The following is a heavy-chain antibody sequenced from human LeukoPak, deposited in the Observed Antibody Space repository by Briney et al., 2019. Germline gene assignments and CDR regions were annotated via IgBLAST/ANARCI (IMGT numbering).Heavy chain of an antibody. Sequence: GSLRLSCAASGFTFSSYGMSWVRQPPGKGLEWIGEIYHSGSTNYNPSLKSRVTISVDKSKNQFSLKLSSVTAADTAVYYCARYSSSKYYFDYWGQGTLVTVSS. V-gene: IGHV4-4*02. CDR1: GFTFSSYGM. D-gene: IGHD6-13*01. J-gene: IGHJ4*02. CDR2: IYHSGST. CDR3: ARYSSSKYYFDY.